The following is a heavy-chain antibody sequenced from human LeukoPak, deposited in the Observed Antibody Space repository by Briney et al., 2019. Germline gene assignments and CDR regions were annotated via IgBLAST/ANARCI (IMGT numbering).Heavy chain of an antibody. J-gene: IGHJ4*02. CDR2: IYYSGST. V-gene: IGHV4-39*01. Sequence: SKTLSLTCTVSGGSISSSSYYWGWIRQPPGKGLEWIGSIYYSGSTYYNPSLKSRVTISVDTSKNQFSLKLSSVTAADTAVYYCARHPVGATLEIDYWGQGTLVTVSS. CDR1: GGSISSSSYY. D-gene: IGHD1-26*01. CDR3: ARHPVGATLEIDY.